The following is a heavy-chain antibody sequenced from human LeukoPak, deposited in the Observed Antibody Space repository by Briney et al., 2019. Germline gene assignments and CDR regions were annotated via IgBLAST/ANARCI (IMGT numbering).Heavy chain of an antibody. CDR2: IIEKGNA. Sequence: SETLSLTCAVSGYSISSDYYWGWIRQPPEKGLEWIGEIIEKGNANYNPSLKSRVTIDLDTSKNQFSLKLTSMTAADTAMYYCARGYYPPLWYFDLWGRGTLVPVSS. CDR1: GYSISSDYY. CDR3: ARGYYPPLWYFDL. J-gene: IGHJ2*01. D-gene: IGHD2-21*01. V-gene: IGHV4-38-2*01.